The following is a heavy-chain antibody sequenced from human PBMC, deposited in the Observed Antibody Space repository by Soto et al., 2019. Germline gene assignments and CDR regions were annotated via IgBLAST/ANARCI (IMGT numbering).Heavy chain of an antibody. Sequence: QVQLQQWGAGLLKPSETLSLTCAVYGGSFRGYYWTWIRQPPGTGLEQIRETNQSGSTNYNPALKSRVTISVDTSKNQFSLKLTSVTAADTAVYYCARDKITGLFDYWGQGTLVTVSS. J-gene: IGHJ4*02. CDR2: TNQSGST. D-gene: IGHD2-8*02. CDR1: GGSFRGYY. CDR3: ARDKITGLFDY. V-gene: IGHV4-34*01.